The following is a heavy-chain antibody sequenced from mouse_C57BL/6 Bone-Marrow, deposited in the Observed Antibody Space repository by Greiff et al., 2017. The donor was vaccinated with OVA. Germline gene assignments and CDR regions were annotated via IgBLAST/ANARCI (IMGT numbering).Heavy chain of an antibody. CDR1: GFTFSSYA. D-gene: IGHD1-1*01. J-gene: IGHJ2*01. Sequence: EVQLVESGGGLVKPGGSLKLSCAASGFTFSSYAMSWVRQTPEKRLEWVATISDGGSYTYYPDNVKGRFTISRDNAKNNLYLQMSHLKSEDTAMYYCARGYYGSSSYYFDYWGQGTTLTVSS. V-gene: IGHV5-4*01. CDR2: ISDGGSYT. CDR3: ARGYYGSSSYYFDY.